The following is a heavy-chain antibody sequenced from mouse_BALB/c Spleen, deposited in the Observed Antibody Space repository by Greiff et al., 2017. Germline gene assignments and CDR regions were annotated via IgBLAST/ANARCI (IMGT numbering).Heavy chain of an antibody. Sequence: VQLQQSGPDLVAPSQSLSITCTVSGFSLTSYGVHWVRQPPGKGLEWLVVIWSDGSTTYNSALKSRLSISKDNSKSQVFLKMNSLQTDDTAMYYCARHDYGTPYAMDYWGQGTSVTVPS. CDR2: IWSDGST. D-gene: IGHD1-1*01. J-gene: IGHJ4*01. CDR3: ARHDYGTPYAMDY. V-gene: IGHV2-6-2*01. CDR1: GFSLTSYG.